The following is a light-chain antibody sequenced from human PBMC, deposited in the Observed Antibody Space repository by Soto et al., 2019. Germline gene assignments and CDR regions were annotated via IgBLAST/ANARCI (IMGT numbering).Light chain of an antibody. CDR3: QQYGSSPPLT. CDR1: QSVSSTY. Sequence: EIVLTQSPGTLSLSPGERATLSCRASQSVSSTYLAWYQQKPGQAPRLLIYGASSRAPGIPDRFSGNGSGTDFTLTISRLEPEDFAVYYCQQYGSSPPLTFGGGTKVEIK. CDR2: GAS. V-gene: IGKV3-20*01. J-gene: IGKJ4*01.